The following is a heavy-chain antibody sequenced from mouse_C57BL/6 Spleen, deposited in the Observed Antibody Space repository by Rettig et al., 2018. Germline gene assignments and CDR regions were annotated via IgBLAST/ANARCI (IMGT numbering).Heavy chain of an antibody. CDR2: INPSNGGT. J-gene: IGHJ3*01. V-gene: IGHV1-53*01. CDR1: GYTFTSYW. CDR3: ARFGPWFAY. Sequence: SGYTFTSYWMHWVKQRPGQGLEWIGNINPSNGGTNYNEKFKSKATLTVDKSSSTAYMQLSSLTSEDSAVYYCARFGPWFAYWGQGTLVTVSA.